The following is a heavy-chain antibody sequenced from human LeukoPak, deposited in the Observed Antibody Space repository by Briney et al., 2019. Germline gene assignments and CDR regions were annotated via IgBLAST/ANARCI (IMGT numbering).Heavy chain of an antibody. CDR2: MNPNSGNT. CDR3: ARALYHTFDY. J-gene: IGHJ4*02. Sequence: ASVKVSCKASGYTFTSYDINWVRQATGQGLEWRGWMNPNSGNTGYAQKFQGRVTMTTDTSTSTAYMELRSLRSDDTAVYYCARALYHTFDYWGQGTLVTVSS. CDR1: GYTFTSYD. D-gene: IGHD2-2*01. V-gene: IGHV1-8*02.